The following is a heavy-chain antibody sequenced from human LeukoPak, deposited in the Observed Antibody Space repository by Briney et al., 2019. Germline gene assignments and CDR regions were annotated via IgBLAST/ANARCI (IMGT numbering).Heavy chain of an antibody. CDR3: AKDVQRGSSPTDY. CDR2: ISYDGSHK. CDR1: GFTFNNYG. J-gene: IGHJ4*02. Sequence: GMSLRLSCAASGFTFNNYGIHWVRQAPGKGLEWVAVISYDGSHKYYADSVKGRFTISRDNSENSQYLQMNSLRAEDTAVYYCAKDVQRGSSPTDYWGQGTLVTVSS. V-gene: IGHV3-30*18. D-gene: IGHD1-26*01.